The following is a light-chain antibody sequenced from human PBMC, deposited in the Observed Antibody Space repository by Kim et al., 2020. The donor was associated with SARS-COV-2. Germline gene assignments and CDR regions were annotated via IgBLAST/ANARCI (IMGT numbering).Light chain of an antibody. CDR1: SGDIGASKF. CDR2: DVS. V-gene: IGLV2-14*03. CDR3: SSFTTSISYV. Sequence: QSALTQPASVYGSPGQSITISCTGTSGDIGASKFVSWYQQHPGKAPNLLIYDVSKRPSGLSDRFSASKSGNTASLTISGLQAEDEADYYCSSFTTSISYVFGTGTKSPS. J-gene: IGLJ1*01.